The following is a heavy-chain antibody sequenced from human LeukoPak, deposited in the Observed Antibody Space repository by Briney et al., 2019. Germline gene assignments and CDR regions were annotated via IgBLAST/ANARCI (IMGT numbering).Heavy chain of an antibody. CDR2: ISSSSSYI. Sequence: GGSLRLSCAASGITFSSYSMNWVRQAPGKGLEWVSCISSSSSYIYYADSVKGRFTISRDNSKNTLYLQMNSLRAEDTAVYYCAKDSSAWFGELLQYYYYYYMDVWGKGTTVTISS. V-gene: IGHV3-21*01. D-gene: IGHD3-10*01. J-gene: IGHJ6*03. CDR3: AKDSSAWFGELLQYYYYYYMDV. CDR1: GITFSSYS.